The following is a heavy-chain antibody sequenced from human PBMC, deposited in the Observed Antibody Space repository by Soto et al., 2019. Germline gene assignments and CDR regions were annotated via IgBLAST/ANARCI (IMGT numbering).Heavy chain of an antibody. CDR1: VFTFSAYT. Sequence: VGSLRLSCACSVFTFSAYTMNCVRQSPGKGLEWVSYINSGSNPIYYADSVKGRFTISRDDAKNSLYLQMNSLRDEDTAVYYCARTGENVGLDVWGQGTTVTVSS. D-gene: IGHD1-1*01. V-gene: IGHV3-48*02. CDR3: ARTGENVGLDV. CDR2: INSGSNPI. J-gene: IGHJ6*02.